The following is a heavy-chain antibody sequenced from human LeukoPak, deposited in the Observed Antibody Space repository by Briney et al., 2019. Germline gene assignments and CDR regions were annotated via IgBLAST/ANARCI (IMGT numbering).Heavy chain of an antibody. V-gene: IGHV3-74*01. D-gene: IGHD6-19*01. CDR2: INTDGTVT. Sequence: GGSLRLSCAASGFTFSKYWMFWVRQAPGKGLESVSRINTDGTVTTYADSVKGRFTVSRDNADNTMFPQMNSVRDEDTAVYYCATKQWLAPPPDSWGQGTPVTVSS. CDR1: GFTFSKYW. J-gene: IGHJ4*02. CDR3: ATKQWLAPPPDS.